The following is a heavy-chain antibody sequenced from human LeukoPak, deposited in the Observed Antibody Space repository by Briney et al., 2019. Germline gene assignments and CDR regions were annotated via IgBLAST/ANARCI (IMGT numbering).Heavy chain of an antibody. J-gene: IGHJ4*02. CDR2: ISSSSSYI. CDR3: ARSAPYDYVWGSYRCFDY. V-gene: IGHV3-21*01. D-gene: IGHD3-16*02. Sequence: GGSLRLSCAASGFTFSSYSMNWVRQAPGKGLEWVSSISSSSSYIYYADSVKGRFTISRDNDKNSLYLQMNSLRAEDTAVYYCARSAPYDYVWGSYRCFDYWGQGTLVTVSS. CDR1: GFTFSSYS.